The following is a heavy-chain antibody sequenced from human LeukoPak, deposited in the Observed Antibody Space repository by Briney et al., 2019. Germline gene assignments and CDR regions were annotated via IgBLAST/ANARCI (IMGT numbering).Heavy chain of an antibody. J-gene: IGHJ4*02. CDR1: GGSISSSNDQ. CDR2: VYTNGNS. Sequence: SDTLSLTCTVSGGSISSSNDQWVWIRQPPGAGLEWIGSVYTNGNSYSSPSLKSRVTMSLDTSKKHFSLKLTSVTAADAALYYCATRDAGHFHYWGRGTLVAVSS. D-gene: IGHD5-24*01. V-gene: IGHV4-39*02. CDR3: ATRDAGHFHY.